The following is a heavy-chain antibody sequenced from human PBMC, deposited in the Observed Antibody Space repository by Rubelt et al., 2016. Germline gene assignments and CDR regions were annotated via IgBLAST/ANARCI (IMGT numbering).Heavy chain of an antibody. CDR1: GYSISSGYY. J-gene: IGHJ4*02. Sequence: QVQLQESGPGLVKPSETLSLTCTVSGYSISSGYYWAWIRQPPGKGLEWIGSIYHSGHTYYNPSLKSRVTVAVDTAKNQFSLRLRSVTAADTAVYFCAREDGSGDYHPADYWGQGTLVTVSS. V-gene: IGHV4-38-2*02. D-gene: IGHD3-22*01. CDR3: AREDGSGDYHPADY. CDR2: IYHSGHT.